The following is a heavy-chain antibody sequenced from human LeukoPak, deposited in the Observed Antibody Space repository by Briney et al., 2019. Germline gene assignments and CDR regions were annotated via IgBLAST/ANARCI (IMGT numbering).Heavy chain of an antibody. J-gene: IGHJ5*01. V-gene: IGHV3-48*03. CDR1: GFTFSSYE. CDR2: ISGSGSTI. CDR3: ARENWFDS. Sequence: VGSLRLSCAASGFTFSSYEMNWVRQAPGKGLQWVSYISGSGSTIWYVDSVKGRFTISRDNAQNSLYLQMNSLRAEDTAVYYCARENWFDSWGQGTLVTVSS.